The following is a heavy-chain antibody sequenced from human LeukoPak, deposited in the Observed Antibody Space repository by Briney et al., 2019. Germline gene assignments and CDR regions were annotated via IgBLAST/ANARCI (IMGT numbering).Heavy chain of an antibody. CDR2: IIPIFGIA. V-gene: IGHV1-69*04. Sequence: SVKVSRKASGGTFSSYAISWVRQAPGQGLEWMGRIIPIFGIANYAQKFQGRVTITADKSTSTAYMELSSLRSEDTAVYYCAREVRDGYNPYFDYWGQGTLVTVSS. D-gene: IGHD5-24*01. CDR3: AREVRDGYNPYFDY. CDR1: GGTFSSYA. J-gene: IGHJ4*02.